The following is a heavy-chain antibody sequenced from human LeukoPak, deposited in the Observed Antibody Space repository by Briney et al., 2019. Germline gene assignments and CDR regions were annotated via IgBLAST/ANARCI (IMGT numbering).Heavy chain of an antibody. CDR2: IYTSANT. CDR3: ARDRIWNDAGHDPFDI. CDR1: GASISSYY. Sequence: PSETLSLTCNVSGASISSYYWSWIRQPAGKGLEWIGRIYTSANTNYSPSFKSRATISTDRSKNQFSLNLPSVTAADTAVYYCARDRIWNDAGHDPFDIWGQGTMVTVSS. J-gene: IGHJ3*02. D-gene: IGHD1-1*01. V-gene: IGHV4-4*07.